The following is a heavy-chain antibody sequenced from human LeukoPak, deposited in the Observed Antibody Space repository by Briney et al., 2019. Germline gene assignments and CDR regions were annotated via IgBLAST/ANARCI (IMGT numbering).Heavy chain of an antibody. CDR3: GRAPGGVVVPAATLFDP. J-gene: IGHJ5*02. Sequence: PSETLSLTCTVSGGSISSYYWSWIRQPPGKGLEWIGYIYYSGSTNYNPSLKSRVTISVDTPKNQFSLKLSSVTAADTAVYYCGRAPGGVVVPAATLFDPWGQGTLVTVSS. V-gene: IGHV4-59*01. CDR2: IYYSGST. CDR1: GGSISSYY. D-gene: IGHD2-2*01.